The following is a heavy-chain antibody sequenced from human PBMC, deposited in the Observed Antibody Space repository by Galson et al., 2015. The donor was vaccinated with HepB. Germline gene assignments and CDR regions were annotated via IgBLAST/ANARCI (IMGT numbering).Heavy chain of an antibody. CDR2: ISHNGNYK. J-gene: IGHJ6*02. V-gene: IGHV3-30*03. Sequence: SLRLSCAGSGFTFSSFGLHWVRQAPGKGLDWVAVISHNGNYKYYADSVKGRFTISRDNSKTTVYLQMNSLRAEDTAVYYCARGYGSGSMDVWGQGTTVTVSS. CDR1: GFTFSSFG. D-gene: IGHD3-10*01. CDR3: ARGYGSGSMDV.